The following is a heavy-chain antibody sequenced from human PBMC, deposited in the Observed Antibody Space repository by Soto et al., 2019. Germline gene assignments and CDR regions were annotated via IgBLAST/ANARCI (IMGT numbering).Heavy chain of an antibody. CDR2: IYSSGST. J-gene: IGHJ4*02. CDR3: TRGTLH. Sequence: QVQLQESGPGLVKPSQTLSLICTVSGTSITSGGYYWSWIRQHPGKGLEWIGCIYSSGSTSYNPSLKSRLAMSVDTSKIQFSLSLSSVTAADTAVYYCTRGTLHWGQGTLVTVSS. CDR1: GTSITSGGYY. V-gene: IGHV4-31*03.